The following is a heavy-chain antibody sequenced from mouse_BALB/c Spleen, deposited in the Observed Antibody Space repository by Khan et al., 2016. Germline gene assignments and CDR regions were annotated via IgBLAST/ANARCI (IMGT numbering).Heavy chain of an antibody. CDR1: GYTFTEYT. D-gene: IGHD1-1*01. CDR3: SREGITTIIVRGDYYAMDY. CDR2: INPSSLYT. J-gene: IGHJ4*01. V-gene: IGHV1-4*01. Sequence: QVQLQQSGAELARPGASVKMSCKASGYTFTEYTMHWVKQRPGQGLEWIGYINPSSLYTKYNQKFKDKATLTADKSSSTAFMQLSSLTSEDSAVYYCSREGITTIIVRGDYYAMDYWGQGTSVTVSS.